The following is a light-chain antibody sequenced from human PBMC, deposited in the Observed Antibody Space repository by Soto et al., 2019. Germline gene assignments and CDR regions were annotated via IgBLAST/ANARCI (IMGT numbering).Light chain of an antibody. J-gene: IGKJ5*01. CDR3: QKYNNWPAIT. Sequence: EIVMTQSPATLSVSPGERATLSCRASQSVSRNLAWYQQKPGQAPRLLIYGASTRATGIPARFSGSGSGTEFTLTISSLQSEDFAVYYCQKYNNWPAITFGQGTRLEI. CDR2: GAS. V-gene: IGKV3D-15*01. CDR1: QSVSRN.